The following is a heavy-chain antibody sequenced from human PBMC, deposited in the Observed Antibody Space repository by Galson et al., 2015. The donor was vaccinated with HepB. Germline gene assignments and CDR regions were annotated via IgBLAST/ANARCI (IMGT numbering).Heavy chain of an antibody. J-gene: IGHJ6*02. CDR3: ARESGGYCSSTSCYSGGGDV. CDR1: GYTFTGYY. V-gene: IGHV1-2*02. D-gene: IGHD2-2*01. CDR2: INPNSVGT. Sequence: SVKVSCKASGYTFTGYYMHWVRQAPGQGLEWMGWINPNSVGTNYAQKFQGRVTMTRDTSISTAYMELSRLRSDDTAVYYCARESGGYCSSTSCYSGGGDVWGQGTTVTVSS.